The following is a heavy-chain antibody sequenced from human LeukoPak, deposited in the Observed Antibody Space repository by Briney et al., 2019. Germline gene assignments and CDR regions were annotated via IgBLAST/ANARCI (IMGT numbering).Heavy chain of an antibody. CDR2: INHSGST. CDR3: ARVSGSSWDHDAFDI. D-gene: IGHD6-13*01. V-gene: IGHV4-34*01. J-gene: IGHJ3*02. CDR1: GGSFSGYY. Sequence: PSETLSLTCGVYGGSFSGYYWSWIRQPPGKGLEWIGDINHSGSTNYNPSLKSRVTISVDPSKSQFSLRLSSMTAADTAVYYCARVSGSSWDHDAFDIWGQGTMVTVSS.